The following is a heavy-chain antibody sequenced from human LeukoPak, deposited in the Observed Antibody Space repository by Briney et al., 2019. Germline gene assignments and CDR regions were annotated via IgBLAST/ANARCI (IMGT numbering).Heavy chain of an antibody. CDR2: VHYSGST. CDR1: GGSISSSSYY. J-gene: IGHJ4*02. Sequence: SETLSLTCTVSGGSISSSSYYWGWIRQPPGKGLEWIGYVHYSGSTNYNPSLKSRVTISVDTSKNQFSLKLSSVTAADTAVYYCARGRGTAMVSGWGQGTLVTVSS. D-gene: IGHD5-18*01. CDR3: ARGRGTAMVSG. V-gene: IGHV4-61*05.